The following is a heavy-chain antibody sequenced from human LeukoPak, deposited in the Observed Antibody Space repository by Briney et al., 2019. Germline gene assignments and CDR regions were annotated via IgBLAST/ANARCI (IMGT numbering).Heavy chain of an antibody. Sequence: KPSETLSLTFTVYGGSISSSSYFWGWIRQPPGTGLEWIGNLYYSGSTYYNPSLKSRVTISVDTSKNQFSLKLSSVTAADTAVYYCARQVLSYCSGGSCYGGNVDYWGQGTLVTVSS. V-gene: IGHV4-39*01. CDR3: ARQVLSYCSGGSCYGGNVDY. J-gene: IGHJ4*02. CDR1: GGSISSSSYF. D-gene: IGHD2-15*01. CDR2: LYYSGST.